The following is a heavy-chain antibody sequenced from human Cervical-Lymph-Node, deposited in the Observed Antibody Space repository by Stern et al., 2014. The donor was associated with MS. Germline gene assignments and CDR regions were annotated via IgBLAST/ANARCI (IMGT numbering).Heavy chain of an antibody. CDR3: ARGNSTGYYRDWFDP. Sequence: EESGPTLVKPTQTLTLTCTFSGFSLSASGVSVGWIRQPPGKALEXLALISWDDDKRYSPSLKSRLTITKDTSKNQVVLTMTNMDPVDTATFYCARGNSTGYYRDWFDPWGQGTLVTVSS. CDR2: ISWDDDK. J-gene: IGHJ5*02. D-gene: IGHD6-19*01. V-gene: IGHV2-5*02. CDR1: GFSLSASGVS.